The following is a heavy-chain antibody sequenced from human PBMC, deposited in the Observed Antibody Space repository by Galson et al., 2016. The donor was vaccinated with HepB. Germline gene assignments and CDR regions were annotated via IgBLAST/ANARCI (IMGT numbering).Heavy chain of an antibody. Sequence: LRLSCAASGFTFRDYFMSWIRQAPGKGLEWVSYISASGNTKHYADSVKGRFTISRDNAKNSLYLQMNSLRVEDTAVYYCARERDYSDQGFYYYYYGLDVWGKGTTVTVSS. J-gene: IGHJ6*04. CDR3: ARERDYSDQGFYYYYYGLDV. V-gene: IGHV3-11*01. CDR1: GFTFRDYF. D-gene: IGHD4-17*01. CDR2: ISASGNTK.